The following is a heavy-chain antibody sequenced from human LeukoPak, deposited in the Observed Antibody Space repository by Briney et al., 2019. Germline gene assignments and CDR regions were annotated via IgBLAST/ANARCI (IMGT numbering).Heavy chain of an antibody. V-gene: IGHV4-38-2*02. J-gene: IGHJ4*02. CDR1: GYSISSGYY. CDR3: ARDSYYYGSGTLYFYY. CDR2: IYTSGST. Sequence: KPSETLSLTCTVSGYSISSGYYWGWIGQPPGKGLEWIGRIYTSGSTNYNPSLKRRVTISVDTSKDQFSLKLSSVTAADTAVYSCARDSYYYGSGTLYFYYWGQGTLVTVSS. D-gene: IGHD3-10*01.